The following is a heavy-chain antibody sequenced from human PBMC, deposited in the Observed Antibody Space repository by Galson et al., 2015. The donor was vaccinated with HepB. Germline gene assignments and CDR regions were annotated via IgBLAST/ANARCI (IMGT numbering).Heavy chain of an antibody. D-gene: IGHD3-10*01. CDR1: GFTFSSYA. J-gene: IGHJ6*02. CDR3: AKYMVRGVFYYGMDV. V-gene: IGHV3-23*01. Sequence: SLRLSCAASGFTFSSYAMSWVRQAPGKGLEWVSAISGSGGSTYYADSVKGRFTISRDNSKNTLYLQMNSLRAEDTAVYYCAKYMVRGVFYYGMDVWGQGTTVTVSS. CDR2: ISGSGGST.